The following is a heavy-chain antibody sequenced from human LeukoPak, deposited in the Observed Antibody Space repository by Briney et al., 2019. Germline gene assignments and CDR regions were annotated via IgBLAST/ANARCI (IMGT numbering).Heavy chain of an antibody. CDR3: ARGSSDVLRFLEWLPTDDY. J-gene: IGHJ4*02. D-gene: IGHD3-3*01. V-gene: IGHV7-4-1*02. CDR2: INTNSGNP. CDR1: GYTFTSYA. Sequence: GASVKVSRKASGYTFTSYAMNWVRQAPGQGLEWMGWINTNSGNPTYAHGFTGRFVFSLDTSVSTAYLQISSLKAEDTAVYYCARGSSDVLRFLEWLPTDDYWGQGTLVTVSS.